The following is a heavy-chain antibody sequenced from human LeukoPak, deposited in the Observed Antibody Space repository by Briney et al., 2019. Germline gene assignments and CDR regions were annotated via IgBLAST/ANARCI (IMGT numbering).Heavy chain of an antibody. Sequence: ASVKVSCKASGGTFSSYAISWVRQAPGQGLEWMGWISAYNGNTNYAQKLQGRVTMTTDTSTSTAYMELRSLRSDDTAVYYCARLNSNYYPDWGQGTLVTVSS. J-gene: IGHJ4*02. CDR2: ISAYNGNT. V-gene: IGHV1-18*01. CDR3: ARLNSNYYPD. D-gene: IGHD4-11*01. CDR1: GGTFSSYA.